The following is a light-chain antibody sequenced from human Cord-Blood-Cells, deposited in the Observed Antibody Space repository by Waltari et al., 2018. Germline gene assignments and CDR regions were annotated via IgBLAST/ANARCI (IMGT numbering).Light chain of an antibody. CDR1: SSDVGSYNL. CDR3: CSYAGSSTHVV. V-gene: IGLV2-23*01. Sequence: QSALTQPASVSGSPGQSITISCTGTSSDVGSYNLVSWYQQRPGKAPKPMIYEGSKRRAGVSKLFSGSKSGNTASLTIAGLQAEDEADYYCCSYAGSSTHVVFGGGTKLTFL. CDR2: EGS. J-gene: IGLJ2*01.